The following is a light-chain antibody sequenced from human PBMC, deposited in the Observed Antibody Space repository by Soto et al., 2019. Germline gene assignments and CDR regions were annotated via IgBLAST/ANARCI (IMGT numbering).Light chain of an antibody. CDR2: KAS. Sequence: DIQMTQSPSPLSASVGDRVTITCRASPSISRWVAWYQQKPGKTHKLLIYKASSLESGVPSRFSGSGSVTEFTLTISSLQPDALAPYDCQQYNSYWTCGQGTNVEIK. V-gene: IGKV1-5*03. J-gene: IGKJ1*01. CDR1: PSISRW. CDR3: QQYNSYWT.